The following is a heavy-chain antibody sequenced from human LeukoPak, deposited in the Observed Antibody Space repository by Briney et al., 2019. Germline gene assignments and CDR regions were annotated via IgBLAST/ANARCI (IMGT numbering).Heavy chain of an antibody. Sequence: GGSLRLSCAASGIIFSSYSMNWVRQAPGKGLEWVSSISSSSSYVYYADSVKGRFTISRDNAKNSLYLQMNSLRAEDTAVYYCAVTYYDFWSGYSHWGQGTLVTVSS. CDR1: GIIFSSYS. CDR2: ISSSSSYV. V-gene: IGHV3-21*01. D-gene: IGHD3-3*01. CDR3: AVTYYDFWSGYSH. J-gene: IGHJ4*02.